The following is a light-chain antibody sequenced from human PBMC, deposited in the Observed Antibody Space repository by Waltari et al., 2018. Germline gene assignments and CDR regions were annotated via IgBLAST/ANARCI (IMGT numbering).Light chain of an antibody. V-gene: IGKV3-20*01. Sequence: GERATLSCRASQSVSRSLAWYQQKPGQAPKLLIYGASTRATGIPDRFSGSGSGTDFSLTISSLKPEDFAIYFCQHYVRLPATFGQGTKVEIK. CDR2: GAS. CDR3: QHYVRLPAT. J-gene: IGKJ1*01. CDR1: QSVSRS.